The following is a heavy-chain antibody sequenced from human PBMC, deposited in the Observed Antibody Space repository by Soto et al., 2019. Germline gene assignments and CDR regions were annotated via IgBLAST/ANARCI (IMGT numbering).Heavy chain of an antibody. D-gene: IGHD2-15*01. Sequence: TGGSLRLSCAASGFTFSSYAMSWVRQAPGKGLEWVSAISGSGGSTYYADSVKGRFTISRDNSKNTLYLQMNSLRAEDTAVYYCARVYCSGGSCYSGPYYWGQGTLVTVSS. CDR2: ISGSGGST. V-gene: IGHV3-23*01. CDR3: ARVYCSGGSCYSGPYY. CDR1: GFTFSSYA. J-gene: IGHJ4*02.